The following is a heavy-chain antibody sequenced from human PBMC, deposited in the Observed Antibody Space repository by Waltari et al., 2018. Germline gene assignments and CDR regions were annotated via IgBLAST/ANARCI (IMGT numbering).Heavy chain of an antibody. CDR1: GYTFTGYY. CDR3: ARGNYGGNWFDP. CDR2: INPNRGGT. D-gene: IGHD3-10*01. J-gene: IGHJ5*02. Sequence: QVQLVQSGAEVKKPGASVKVSCKASGYTFTGYYMHWVRQAPGQGLEWMGRINPNRGGTNYAQKFQGRVTMTRDTSISTAYMELSRLRSDDTAVYYCARGNYGGNWFDPWGQGTLVTVSS. V-gene: IGHV1-2*06.